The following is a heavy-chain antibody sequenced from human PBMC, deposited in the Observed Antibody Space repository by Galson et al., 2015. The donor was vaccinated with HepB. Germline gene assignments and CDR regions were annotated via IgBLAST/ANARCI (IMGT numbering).Heavy chain of an antibody. CDR1: GFTFGDYA. Sequence: SLRLSCAASGFTFGDYAMSWFRQAPGKGLEWVGFIRSKAYGGTTEYAASVKGRFTISRDDSKSIAYLQMNSLKTEDTAVYYCTREHEGYCSSTSCYALYYYYYMDVWGKGTTVTVSS. CDR3: TREHEGYCSSTSCYALYYYYYMDV. CDR2: IRSKAYGGTT. D-gene: IGHD2-2*01. V-gene: IGHV3-49*03. J-gene: IGHJ6*03.